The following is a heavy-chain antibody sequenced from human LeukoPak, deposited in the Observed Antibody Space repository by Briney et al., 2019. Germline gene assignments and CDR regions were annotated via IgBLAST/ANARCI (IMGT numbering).Heavy chain of an antibody. J-gene: IGHJ4*02. Sequence: PGGSLRLSCAASGFTFDDYGMSWVRQAPGKGLEWVSGINWNGGSTGYADSVKGRFTISRDNAKNSLHLQMNSLRAEDTDLYYCASHSGYYYDSSPLWGQGTLVIVSS. CDR3: ASHSGYYYDSSPL. V-gene: IGHV3-20*04. CDR2: INWNGGST. D-gene: IGHD3-22*01. CDR1: GFTFDDYG.